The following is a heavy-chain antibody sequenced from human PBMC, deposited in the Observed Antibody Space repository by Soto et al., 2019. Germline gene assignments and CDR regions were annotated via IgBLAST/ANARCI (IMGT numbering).Heavy chain of an antibody. V-gene: IGHV4-4*02. CDR1: GGSISSSNW. CDR2: IYHSGST. J-gene: IGHJ6*02. Sequence: QVQLQESGPGLVKPSGTLSLTCAVSGGSISSSNWWSWVRQPPGKGLEWIGEIYHSGSTNYNPSLKRPVTTSVAKAKNQFSLKLSSVTAADTAVYYCARVSGSYYYGMDVWGQGTTVTVSS. CDR3: ARVSGSYYYGMDV. D-gene: IGHD1-26*01.